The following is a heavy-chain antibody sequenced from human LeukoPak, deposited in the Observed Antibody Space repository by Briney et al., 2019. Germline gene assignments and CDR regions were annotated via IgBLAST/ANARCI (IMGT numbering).Heavy chain of an antibody. CDR3: ARDAGYGGNSGGWFDP. V-gene: IGHV1-46*01. D-gene: IGHD4-23*01. CDR2: INPSGGST. Sequence: ASVKVSCKASGYTFTSYYMHWVRQAPGQGLEWMGIINPSGGSTSYAQKFQGRVTMTRDTSTSTGYMELSSLRSEDTAVYYCARDAGYGGNSGGWFDPWGQGTLVAVSS. J-gene: IGHJ5*02. CDR1: GYTFTSYY.